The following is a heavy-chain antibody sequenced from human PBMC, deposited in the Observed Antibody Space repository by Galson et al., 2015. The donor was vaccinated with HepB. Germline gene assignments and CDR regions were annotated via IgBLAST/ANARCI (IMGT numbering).Heavy chain of an antibody. CDR2: ISGSGYNT. V-gene: IGHV3-23*01. CDR3: ATAKGYNYDSYFFDY. D-gene: IGHD5-24*01. CDR1: GFTFSSYA. J-gene: IGHJ4*02. Sequence: SLRLSCAASGFTFSSYAMNWVRQAPGKGLEWVSGISGSGYNTYYADSVKGRFTIPRHNSKNTVYLQMNGLRAGDTAVYYCATAKGYNYDSYFFDYWGQGSLVTVSS.